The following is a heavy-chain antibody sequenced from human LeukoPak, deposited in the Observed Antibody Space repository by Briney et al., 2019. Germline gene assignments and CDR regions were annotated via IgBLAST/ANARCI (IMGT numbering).Heavy chain of an antibody. CDR3: ARGVWFWEPCLDY. V-gene: IGHV4-34*01. CDR2: INHSGST. CDR1: GGSFSGYY. D-gene: IGHD3-10*01. J-gene: IGHJ4*02. Sequence: SETLSLTCAVYGGSFSGYYWSWIRQPPGKGLEWIGEINHSGSTNYNPSLKSRVTISVDTSKNQFSLKLSSVTAADTAVYYCARGVWFWEPCLDYWGQGTLVTVSS.